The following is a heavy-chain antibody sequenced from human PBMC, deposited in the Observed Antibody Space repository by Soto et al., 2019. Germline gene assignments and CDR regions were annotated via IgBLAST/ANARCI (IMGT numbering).Heavy chain of an antibody. V-gene: IGHV1-18*01. Sequence: ASAKVSCKASGYTFTSYGISRVRQAPGQGLEWMGWISAYNGNTNYAQKLQGRVTMTTDTSTSTAYMELRSLRSDDTAVYYCARERLRGVSFDPWGQGTLVTVSS. CDR1: GYTFTSYG. J-gene: IGHJ5*02. CDR3: ARERLRGVSFDP. D-gene: IGHD3-10*01. CDR2: ISAYNGNT.